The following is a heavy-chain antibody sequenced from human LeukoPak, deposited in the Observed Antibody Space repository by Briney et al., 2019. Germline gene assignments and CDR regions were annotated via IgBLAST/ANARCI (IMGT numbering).Heavy chain of an antibody. D-gene: IGHD2-15*01. CDR1: GFTFSSYS. CDR3: AKAPPPYCSGGSCFDAFDI. V-gene: IGHV3-23*01. J-gene: IGHJ3*02. Sequence: GGSLRLSCAASGFTFSSYSMNWVRQAPGKGLEWVSAISGSGATTYYADSVKGRFTISRDNSKNTLYLQMNSLKADDTAVYYCAKAPPPYCSGGSCFDAFDIWGQGTMVTVSS. CDR2: ISGSGATT.